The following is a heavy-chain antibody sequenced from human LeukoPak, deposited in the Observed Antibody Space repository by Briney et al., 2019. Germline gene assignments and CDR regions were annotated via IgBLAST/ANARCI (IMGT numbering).Heavy chain of an antibody. D-gene: IGHD2-15*01. CDR3: AKADCSGGSCYYSDY. CDR1: GFTFSSYG. CDR2: IWYDGSNK. V-gene: IGHV3-33*06. Sequence: GGSLRLSCAASGFTFSSYGMHWVRQAPGKGLERVAVIWYDGSNKYYADSVKGRFTISRDNSKNTLYLQMNSLRAEDTAVYYCAKADCSGGSCYYSDYWGQGTLVTVSS. J-gene: IGHJ4*02.